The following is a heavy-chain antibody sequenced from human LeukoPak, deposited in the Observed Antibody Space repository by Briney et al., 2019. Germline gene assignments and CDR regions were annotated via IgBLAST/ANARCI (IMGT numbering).Heavy chain of an antibody. CDR2: IRSKANSYAT. Sequence: GGSLRLSCAASGFTFSGSAMHRVRQASGKGLEWVGRIRSKANSYATAYAASVKGRFTISRDDSKNTAYLQMNSLKTGDTAVYYCTREVEDWLLNYYYYMDVWGKGTTVTISS. CDR1: GFTFSGSA. J-gene: IGHJ6*03. CDR3: TREVEDWLLNYYYYMDV. V-gene: IGHV3-73*01. D-gene: IGHD3/OR15-3a*01.